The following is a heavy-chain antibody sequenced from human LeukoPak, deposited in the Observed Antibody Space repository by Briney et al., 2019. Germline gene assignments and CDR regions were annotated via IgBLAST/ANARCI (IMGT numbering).Heavy chain of an antibody. CDR1: GYTFTGYY. CDR2: INPNSGGT. D-gene: IGHD2-15*01. CDR3: ARGLYCSGGSCYPPKYYFDY. V-gene: IGHV1-2*02. Sequence: GASVKVSCKASGYTFTGYYMHWVRQAPGQGLEWMGWINPNSGGTNYAQKFQGRVTMTRDTSISTAYMELSGLRSDDTAVYYCARGLYCSGGSCYPPKYYFDYWGQGTLVTVSS. J-gene: IGHJ4*02.